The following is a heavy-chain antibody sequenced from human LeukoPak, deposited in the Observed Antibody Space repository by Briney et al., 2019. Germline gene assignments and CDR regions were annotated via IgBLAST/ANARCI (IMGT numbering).Heavy chain of an antibody. D-gene: IGHD6-6*01. J-gene: IGHJ6*02. CDR3: ASSAYSSSSEHHYYYYGMDV. Sequence: SVKVSCKASGGTFSSYAISWVRQAPGQGLEWMGRIIPILGIANYAQKFQGRVTITADKSTSTAYMELSSLRSEDTAVYYCASSAYSSSSEHHYYYYGMDVWGQGTTVTVSS. V-gene: IGHV1-69*04. CDR2: IIPILGIA. CDR1: GGTFSSYA.